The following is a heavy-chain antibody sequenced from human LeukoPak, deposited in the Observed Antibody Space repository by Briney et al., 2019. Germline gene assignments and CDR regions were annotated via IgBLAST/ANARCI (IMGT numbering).Heavy chain of an antibody. J-gene: IGHJ4*02. Sequence: QAGGSLRLSCAASGFTFSSHAMSWVRQAPGKGLEWVSAISGSGGSTYYADSVKGRFTISRDNSKNTLYLQMNSLRAEDTAVYYCAKDPDFPYYFDYWGQGTLVTVSS. V-gene: IGHV3-23*01. CDR1: GFTFSSHA. CDR2: ISGSGGST. CDR3: AKDPDFPYYFDY.